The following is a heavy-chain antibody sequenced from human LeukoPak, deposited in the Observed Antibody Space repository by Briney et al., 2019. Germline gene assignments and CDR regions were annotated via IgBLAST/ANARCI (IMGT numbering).Heavy chain of an antibody. D-gene: IGHD5-12*01. J-gene: IGHJ6*03. CDR2: ISAYNGNT. Sequence: ASVKVSCKASGYTFISYGISWVRQAPGQGLEWMGWISAYNGNTNYAQKLQGRVTMTTDTSTSTAYMELRSLRSDDTAVYYCARVPPDIVATIYYYCYYMDVWGKGTTVTVSS. V-gene: IGHV1-18*01. CDR1: GYTFISYG. CDR3: ARVPPDIVATIYYYCYYMDV.